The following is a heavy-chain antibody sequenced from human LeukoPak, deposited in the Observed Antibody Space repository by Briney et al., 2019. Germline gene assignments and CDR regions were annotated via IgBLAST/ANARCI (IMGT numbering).Heavy chain of an antibody. V-gene: IGHV1-3*01. CDR1: GYTFTSYA. CDR3: ARDTAVVTLVSWFDY. CDR2: INAGNGNT. D-gene: IGHD5-18*01. J-gene: IGHJ4*02. Sequence: ASVKVSCKASGYTFTSYAMHRVRQAPGQRLEWMGWINAGNGNTKYSQKFQGRVTITRDTSASTAYMELSSLRSEDTAVYYCARDTAVVTLVSWFDYWGQGTLVTVSS.